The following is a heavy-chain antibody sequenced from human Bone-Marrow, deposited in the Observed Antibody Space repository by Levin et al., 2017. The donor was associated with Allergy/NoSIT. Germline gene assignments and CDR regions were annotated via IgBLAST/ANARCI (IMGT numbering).Heavy chain of an antibody. V-gene: IGHV1-2*06. CDR1: GYSFPVFV. Sequence: PRGSLKISCRASGYSFPVFVIHWARQAPGQGLEWMGRINPNTGVTHYAQKFQDRVTMTRDRSTETVSMELSGLRSDDTATYFCARRSISFSGYFEPWGQGTLVTVSS. J-gene: IGHJ5*02. CDR2: INPNTGVT. D-gene: IGHD3-9*01. CDR3: ARRSISFSGYFEP.